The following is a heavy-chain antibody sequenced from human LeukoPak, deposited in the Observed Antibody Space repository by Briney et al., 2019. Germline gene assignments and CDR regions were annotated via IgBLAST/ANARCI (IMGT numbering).Heavy chain of an antibody. D-gene: IGHD4-17*01. CDR3: AKDLFEPTGYGDYGWFDP. Sequence: GGSLRLSCAASGFTFSSYGMHWVRQAPGKGLEWVAVISYDGSNKYYADSVKGRFTISRDNSKNTLYLQMNSLRAEDTAVYYCAKDLFEPTGYGDYGWFDPRGQGTLVTVSS. CDR2: ISYDGSNK. J-gene: IGHJ5*02. CDR1: GFTFSSYG. V-gene: IGHV3-30*18.